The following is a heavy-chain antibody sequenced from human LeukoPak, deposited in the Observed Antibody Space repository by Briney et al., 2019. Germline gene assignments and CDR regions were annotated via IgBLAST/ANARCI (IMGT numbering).Heavy chain of an antibody. CDR2: IYYSGST. J-gene: IGHJ6*02. Sequence: SETLSLTCTVSGGSISSYYWSWLRQPPGKGLEWIGYIYYSGSTNYNPSLKSRVTMSIDTSRNQFSLKLSSVTAADTAVYYCARDFRGNYGSRGMDIWGQGTTVTVSS. CDR3: ARDFRGNYGSRGMDI. CDR1: GGSISSYY. D-gene: IGHD1-26*01. V-gene: IGHV4-59*01.